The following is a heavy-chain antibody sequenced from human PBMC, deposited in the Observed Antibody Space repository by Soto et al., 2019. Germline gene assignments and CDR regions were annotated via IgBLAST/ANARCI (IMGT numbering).Heavy chain of an antibody. D-gene: IGHD3-10*01. CDR3: ARDRVLVLLWFGELTDAFDI. J-gene: IGHJ3*02. V-gene: IGHV1-18*01. Sequence: GASVKVSCKASGYTFTIYGISWVRQAPGQGLEWMGWISAYNGNTNYAQKLQGRVTMTTDTSTSTAYMELRSLRSDDTAVYYCARDRVLVLLWFGELTDAFDIWGQGTMVTVSS. CDR2: ISAYNGNT. CDR1: GYTFTIYG.